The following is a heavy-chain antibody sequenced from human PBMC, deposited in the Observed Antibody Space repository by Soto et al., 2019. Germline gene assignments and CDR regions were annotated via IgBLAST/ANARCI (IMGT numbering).Heavy chain of an antibody. CDR3: AKGSIVAGAIRYDLDY. Sequence: EVQLLNSGGGLVQPGGSLKLSCAASGFTFSNYDMNWVRQAPGKGLEWVSAISGRGSSTYYADSVKGRFTISRDDSKNTAYLQMNSLRADDTVVYYCAKGSIVAGAIRYDLDYWGQGTPVTVSS. CDR2: ISGRGSST. V-gene: IGHV3-23*01. J-gene: IGHJ4*02. D-gene: IGHD2-2*01. CDR1: GFTFSNYD.